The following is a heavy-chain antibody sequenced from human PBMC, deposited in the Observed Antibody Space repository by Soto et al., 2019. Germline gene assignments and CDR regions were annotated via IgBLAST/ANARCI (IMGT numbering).Heavy chain of an antibody. D-gene: IGHD1-26*01. V-gene: IGHV3-30*03. CDR2: ISYDGSKK. CDR1: GFTFSSYG. Sequence: QVQLVESGGGVVQPGRSLRLSCAASGFTFSSYGMHWVRQAPGKGLEWVAVISYDGSKKYYADSVKGRFTISRDNPKNTLYEQMNSLRAEDLAVYYGSIDAIGELLNALVICGQGTMVTVSS. CDR3: SIDAIGELLNALVI. J-gene: IGHJ3*02.